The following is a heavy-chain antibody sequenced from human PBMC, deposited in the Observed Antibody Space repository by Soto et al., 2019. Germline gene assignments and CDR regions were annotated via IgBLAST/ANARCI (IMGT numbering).Heavy chain of an antibody. D-gene: IGHD2-15*01. V-gene: IGHV6-1*01. CDR2: TYYRSKWYN. J-gene: IGHJ6*02. CDR1: GDSVSSNSAA. Sequence: SQTLSLTCAISGDSVSSNSAAWNLIRQSPSRGLEWLGRTYYRSKWYNDYAVSVKSRITINPDTSKNQFSLRLNSVTPEDTAVYYYARWARVVVAATRYYGMDVWGQGTTVTVSS. CDR3: ARWARVVVAATRYYGMDV.